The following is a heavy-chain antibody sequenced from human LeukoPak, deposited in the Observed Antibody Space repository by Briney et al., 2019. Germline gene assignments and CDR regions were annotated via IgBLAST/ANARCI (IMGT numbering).Heavy chain of an antibody. CDR2: ISWNSGSI. Sequence: GGSLRLSCAASGFTFDDYAMPWVRQAPGKGLEWVSGISWNSGSIGYADSVKGRFTISRANAKNSLYLQMNSLRAEDTALYYCAKDIGPVIAAAGPWGYFDYWGQGTLVTVSS. D-gene: IGHD6-13*01. CDR1: GFTFDDYA. J-gene: IGHJ4*02. V-gene: IGHV3-9*01. CDR3: AKDIGPVIAAAGPWGYFDY.